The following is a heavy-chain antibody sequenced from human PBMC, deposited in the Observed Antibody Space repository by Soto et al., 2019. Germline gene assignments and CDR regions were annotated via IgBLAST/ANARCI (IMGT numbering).Heavy chain of an antibody. CDR3: ARGYRISMVILTTNYFDS. J-gene: IGHJ5*01. V-gene: IGHV4-34*01. D-gene: IGHD3-10*01. CDR1: GGPFGGFY. CDR2: IHHGGLT. Sequence: ETLSLTCAVNGGPFGGFYWTWVRQSPRKGLEWIGEIHHGGLTNYNPSLKSRVTMSLDTSKNQFSLRLSSVTAADSGVYYCARGYRISMVILTTNYFDSWGQGIPVTVSS.